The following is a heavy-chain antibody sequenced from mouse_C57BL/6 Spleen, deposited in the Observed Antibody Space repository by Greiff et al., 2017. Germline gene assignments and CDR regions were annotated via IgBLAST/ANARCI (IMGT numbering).Heavy chain of an antibody. CDR2: ISSGSSTI. J-gene: IGHJ2*01. V-gene: IGHV5-17*01. CDR1: GFTFSDYG. Sequence: EVHLVESGGGLVKPGGSLKLSCAASGFTFSDYGMHWVRQAPEKGLEWVAYISSGSSTIYYADTVKGRFTISRDNAKNTLFLQMTSLRSEDTAMYYCAREEYYGSGYYFDCWGKGTTHTVSS. D-gene: IGHD1-1*01. CDR3: AREEYYGSGYYFDC.